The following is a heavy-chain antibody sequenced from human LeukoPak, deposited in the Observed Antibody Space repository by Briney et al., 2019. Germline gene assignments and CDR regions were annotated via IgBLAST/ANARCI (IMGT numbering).Heavy chain of an antibody. Sequence: GGSLRLSCAASGFTFSTYWMHWVRQAPGKGLVWVSRIHSDGRSTSYADSVNGRFAISRDNAKNTLYLQMNSLRAEDTAVYYCARDRPGNTAIDYWGQGTLVTVSS. CDR3: ARDRPGNTAIDY. J-gene: IGHJ4*02. CDR1: GFTFSTYW. D-gene: IGHD5-18*01. V-gene: IGHV3-74*01. CDR2: IHSDGRST.